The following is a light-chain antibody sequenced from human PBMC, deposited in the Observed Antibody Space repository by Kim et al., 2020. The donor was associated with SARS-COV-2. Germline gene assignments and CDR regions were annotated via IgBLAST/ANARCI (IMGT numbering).Light chain of an antibody. Sequence: PGERATLSCRASQSVSSSYLAWYQQKPGQAPRLLIYGASSRATGIPDRFSGSGSGTDFTLTISRLEPEDFAVYYCQQYGSSSITFGQGTRLEIK. J-gene: IGKJ5*01. V-gene: IGKV3-20*01. CDR3: QQYGSSSIT. CDR2: GAS. CDR1: QSVSSSY.